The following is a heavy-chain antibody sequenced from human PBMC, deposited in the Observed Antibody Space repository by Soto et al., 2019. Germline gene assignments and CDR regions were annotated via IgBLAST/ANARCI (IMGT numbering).Heavy chain of an antibody. D-gene: IGHD3-10*01. CDR3: AKVGSGSYSAHS. J-gene: IGHJ4*02. V-gene: IGHV3-23*01. CDR1: GFTFSSYA. Sequence: EVQLLESGGGLVQPGGSLRLSCAASGFTFSSYAMNWVHQAPGKGLEWVSTISFSGVNRHYADSVKGRFTISRDNSKNTLYLQMNSLRAEDTAIYYCAKVGSGSYSAHSWGQGTLVTVSS. CDR2: ISFSGVNR.